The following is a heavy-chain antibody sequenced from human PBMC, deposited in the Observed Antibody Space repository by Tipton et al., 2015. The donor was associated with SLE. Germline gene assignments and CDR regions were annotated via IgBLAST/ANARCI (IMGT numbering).Heavy chain of an antibody. Sequence: TLSLTCTVSGGSISSDRYFWSWIRQPAGKGLEWIGRICASGATNYNPSFKSRLTISIDTSKIYFSLNLSSVTAADTAVYFCARDPLAVGDGESLDLWSRGTLVTVSS. CDR1: GGSISSDRYF. CDR2: ICASGAT. J-gene: IGHJ2*01. V-gene: IGHV4-61*02. CDR3: ARDPLAVGDGESLDL. D-gene: IGHD1-26*01.